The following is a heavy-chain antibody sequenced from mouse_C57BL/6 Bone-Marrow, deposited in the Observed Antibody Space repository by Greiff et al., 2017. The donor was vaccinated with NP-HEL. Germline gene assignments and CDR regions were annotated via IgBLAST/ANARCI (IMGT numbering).Heavy chain of an antibody. V-gene: IGHV1-64*01. D-gene: IGHD1-1*01. CDR1: GYSFTSYW. Sequence: VQLQQPGAELVKPGASVKLSCKASGYSFTSYWMHWVKQRPGQGLEWIGMIHPNSGSTNYNEKFKSKATLTVDKSSSTAYMQLSSLTSEDSAVYYCARRITTVVARGWYFDVWGTGTTVTVSS. J-gene: IGHJ1*03. CDR2: IHPNSGST. CDR3: ARRITTVVARGWYFDV.